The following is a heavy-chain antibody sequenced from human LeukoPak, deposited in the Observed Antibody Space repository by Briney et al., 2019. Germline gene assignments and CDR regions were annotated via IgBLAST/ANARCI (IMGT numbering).Heavy chain of an antibody. J-gene: IGHJ4*02. CDR3: AGLPRYNWNEPLDY. Sequence: GASVKVSCKASGYTFTDYYMHWVRQAPGQGLEWMGWINPNSGGTKYAQKFQGRVTMTRDTSTSTAYMELSRLTYDDTAVYYCAGLPRYNWNEPLDYWGQGTLVTVSS. D-gene: IGHD1-20*01. V-gene: IGHV1-2*02. CDR1: GYTFTDYY. CDR2: INPNSGGT.